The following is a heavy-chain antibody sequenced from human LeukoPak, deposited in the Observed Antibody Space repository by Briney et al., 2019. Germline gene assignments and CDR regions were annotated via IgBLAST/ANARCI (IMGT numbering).Heavy chain of an antibody. D-gene: IGHD5-24*01. CDR1: GGTFSSYA. V-gene: IGHV3-23*01. CDR2: ISGSGGST. Sequence: SCKASGGTFSSYAMSWVRQAPGKGLEWVSAISGSGGSTYYADSVKGRFTISRDNSKNTLYLQMGSLRAEDMAVYYCAREGRWWYFDLWGRGTLVTVSS. CDR3: AREGRWWYFDL. J-gene: IGHJ2*01.